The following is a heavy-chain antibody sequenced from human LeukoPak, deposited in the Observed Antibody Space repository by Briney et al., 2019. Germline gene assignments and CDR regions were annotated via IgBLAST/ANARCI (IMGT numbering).Heavy chain of an antibody. V-gene: IGHV3-9*01. D-gene: IGHD6-13*01. CDR1: GFTFDDYA. J-gene: IGHJ4*02. CDR2: ISWNSGSI. Sequence: PGRSLRLSCAASGFTFDDYAMHWVRQAPGKGLEWVSGISWNSGSIGYADSVKGRFTISGDNAKNSLYLQMNSLRAEDTALYYCAKDATSSWYYFDYWGQGTLVTVSS. CDR3: AKDATSSWYYFDY.